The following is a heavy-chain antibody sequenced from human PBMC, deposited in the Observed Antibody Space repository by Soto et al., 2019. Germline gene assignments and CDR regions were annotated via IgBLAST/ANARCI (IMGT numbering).Heavy chain of an antibody. V-gene: IGHV3-21*01. J-gene: IGHJ4*02. D-gene: IGHD2-2*02. Sequence: GKGLEWVSSITSSSYIYYADSVKGRFTISRDNAKNSLYLQMNSLRAEDTAVYYCARDDCTSPSCYNPFDYWGQGTLVTVSS. CDR3: ARDDCTSPSCYNPFDY. CDR2: ITSSSYI.